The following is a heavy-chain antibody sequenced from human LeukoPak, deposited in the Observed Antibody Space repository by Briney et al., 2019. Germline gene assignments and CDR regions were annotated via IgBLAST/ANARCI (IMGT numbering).Heavy chain of an antibody. CDR2: ISGSDDST. V-gene: IGHV3-23*01. CDR1: GFTFSSYA. J-gene: IGHJ4*02. Sequence: GGSLRLSCAASGFTFSSYAMSWVRQAPGKGLEWVSGISGSDDSTYYVDSVKGRFTISRDNSKNTLYLQMSRLRVEDTAVYYCAKEERSGYYYGNWGQGTLVSVSS. D-gene: IGHD3-22*01. CDR3: AKEERSGYYYGN.